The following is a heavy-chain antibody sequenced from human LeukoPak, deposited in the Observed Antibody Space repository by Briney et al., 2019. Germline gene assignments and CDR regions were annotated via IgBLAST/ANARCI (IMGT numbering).Heavy chain of an antibody. CDR3: ARERRRYSSGWSKSDGNYVDY. J-gene: IGHJ4*02. D-gene: IGHD6-19*01. V-gene: IGHV1-69*01. CDR2: IIPIFGTA. CDR1: GGTFSSYA. Sequence: GSSVKVSCKASGGTFSSYAISWVRQAPGQGLEWMGGIIPIFGTANYAQKFQGRVTITADESTSTAYMELSSLRSEDTAVYYCARERRRYSSGWSKSDGNYVDYWGQGALITISS.